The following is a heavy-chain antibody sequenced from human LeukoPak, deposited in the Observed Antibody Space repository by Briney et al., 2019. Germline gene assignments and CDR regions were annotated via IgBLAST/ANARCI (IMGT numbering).Heavy chain of an antibody. V-gene: IGHV1-69*13. J-gene: IGHJ4*02. CDR3: AAVYYGSGSYVFYFDY. CDR1: GGTFSSYA. D-gene: IGHD3-10*01. CDR2: IIPIFGTA. Sequence: ASVKVSCKASGGTFSSYAISWVRQAPGQGLEWMGGIIPIFGTANYAQKFQGRVTITADESTSTAYMELSSLRSEDTAVYYCAAVYYGSGSYVFYFDYWGQGTLVTVSS.